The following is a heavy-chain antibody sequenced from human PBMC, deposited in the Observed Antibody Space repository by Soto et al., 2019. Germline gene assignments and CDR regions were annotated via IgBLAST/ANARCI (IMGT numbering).Heavy chain of an antibody. D-gene: IGHD6-6*01. J-gene: IGHJ4*02. Sequence: PGGSLRLSCAASGFTFSSYAMSWVRQAPGKGLEWVSAISGSGGSTYYADSVKGRFTISRDNSKNTLYLQMNSLRAEDTAVYYCAKVEYSSSFGSALYYFDYWGRGTLVTVSS. CDR1: GFTFSSYA. CDR3: AKVEYSSSFGSALYYFDY. CDR2: ISGSGGST. V-gene: IGHV3-23*01.